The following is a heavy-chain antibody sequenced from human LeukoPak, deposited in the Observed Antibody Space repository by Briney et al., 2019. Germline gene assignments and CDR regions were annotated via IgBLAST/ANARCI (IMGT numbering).Heavy chain of an antibody. CDR1: GGSISSYY. J-gene: IGHJ4*02. Sequence: SETLSLTCTVSGGSISSYYWSWIRQPAGKGLEWIGRIYTSGSTNYNPSLKSRVTMSVDTSKNQFSLKLSSVTAADTAVYYCARARAYCSGGSCYSYNFDYWGQGTLVTVSS. CDR2: IYTSGST. V-gene: IGHV4-4*07. D-gene: IGHD2-15*01. CDR3: ARARAYCSGGSCYSYNFDY.